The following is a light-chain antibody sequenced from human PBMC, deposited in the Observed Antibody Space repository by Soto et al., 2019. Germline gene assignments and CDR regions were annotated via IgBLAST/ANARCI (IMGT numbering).Light chain of an antibody. V-gene: IGKV3-20*01. Sequence: VLTRTSDTLSVCPGERFTLSCKTSQSRGSNFLAWYQHKPGQAPRLLIYASSNRATGIPDRFSGSASGTDFTLTINRLEPADFAVHYFQLYGISPHFGQGTRLAIK. CDR3: QLYGISPH. CDR1: QSRGSNF. CDR2: ASS. J-gene: IGKJ5*01.